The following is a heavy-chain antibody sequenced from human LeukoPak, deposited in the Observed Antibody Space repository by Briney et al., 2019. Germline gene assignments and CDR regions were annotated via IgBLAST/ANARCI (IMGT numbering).Heavy chain of an antibody. CDR3: TRVLRFGITIFGVIAAYGMDV. CDR2: ISSSGSTI. Sequence: PGGSLRLSCAASGFTFSSYSMNWVRQAPGKGLEWVSYISSSGSTIYYADSVKGRFTISRDNAKNSLYLQMNSLRAEDTAVYYCTRVLRFGITIFGVIAAYGMDVWGQGTTVTVSS. V-gene: IGHV3-48*04. J-gene: IGHJ6*02. CDR1: GFTFSSYS. D-gene: IGHD3-3*01.